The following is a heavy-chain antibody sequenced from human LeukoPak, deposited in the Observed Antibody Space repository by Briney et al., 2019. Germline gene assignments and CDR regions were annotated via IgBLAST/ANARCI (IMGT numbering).Heavy chain of an antibody. Sequence: GGSLRLSCAASGFTFNSYGMHWVRQAPGKGLEWVAVVWYDGSNKYYADSVKGRFTISRDNSKNTLYLQMNSLRAEDTAVYYCARDVRGVVVPAAIVYWGQGTLVTVSS. D-gene: IGHD2-2*01. CDR1: GFTFNSYG. CDR2: VWYDGSNK. V-gene: IGHV3-33*01. CDR3: ARDVRGVVVPAAIVY. J-gene: IGHJ4*02.